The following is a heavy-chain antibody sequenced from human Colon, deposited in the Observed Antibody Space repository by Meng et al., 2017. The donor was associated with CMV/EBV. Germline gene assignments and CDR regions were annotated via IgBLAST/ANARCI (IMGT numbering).Heavy chain of an antibody. V-gene: IGHV3-30*02. Sequence: GESLKISCAASGFTFSSYGMHWVRQAPGKGLEWVAFIRYDGSNKYYADSVKGRFTISRDNSKNTLYLQMNSLRAEDTAVYYCARAHLIQWELFWFDPWGQGTLVTVSS. CDR3: ARAHLIQWELFWFDP. J-gene: IGHJ5*02. CDR1: GFTFSSYG. D-gene: IGHD1-26*01. CDR2: IRYDGSNK.